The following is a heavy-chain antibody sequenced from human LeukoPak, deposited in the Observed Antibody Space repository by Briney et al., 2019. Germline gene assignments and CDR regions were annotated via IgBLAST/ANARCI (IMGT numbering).Heavy chain of an antibody. J-gene: IGHJ4*02. D-gene: IGHD6-6*01. CDR2: INHSGST. V-gene: IGHV4-34*01. CDR3: ARGEDSSSSFFDY. Sequence: SETLSLTCAVYGGSFSGYYWSWVRQPPGKGREGIGEINHSGSTNYNPSLKSRGTISVDTSKNQFSLKLSSVTAADTAVYYCARGEDSSSSFFDYWGQGTLVTVSS. CDR1: GGSFSGYY.